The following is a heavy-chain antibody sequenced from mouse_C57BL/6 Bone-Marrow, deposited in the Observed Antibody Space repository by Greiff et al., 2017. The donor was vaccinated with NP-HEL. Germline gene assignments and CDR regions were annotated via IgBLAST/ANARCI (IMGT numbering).Heavy chain of an antibody. J-gene: IGHJ1*03. V-gene: IGHV5-4*01. CDR1: GFTFSSYA. CDR2: ISDGGSYT. CDR3: ARDPLYGNPSYWYFDV. Sequence: EVKLMESGGGLVKPGGSLKLSCAASGFTFSSYAMSWVRQTPEKRLEWVATISDGGSYTYYPDNVKGRFTISRDNAKNNLYLQMSHLKSEDTAMYYCARDPLYGNPSYWYFDVWGTGTTVTVSS. D-gene: IGHD2-1*01.